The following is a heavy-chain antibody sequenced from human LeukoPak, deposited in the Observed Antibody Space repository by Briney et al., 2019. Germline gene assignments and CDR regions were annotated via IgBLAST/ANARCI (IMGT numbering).Heavy chain of an antibody. J-gene: IGHJ5*02. CDR1: GYTFTSYA. D-gene: IGHD2-8*01. CDR2: INAGNGNT. V-gene: IGHV1-3*01. Sequence: GASVKVSCKASGYTFTSYAMHWVRQAPGQRLEWMGWINAGNGNTKYSQKFQGRVTMTRNTSISTAYMELSSLRSEDTAVYYCARGGAKMGFDPWGQGTLVTVSS. CDR3: ARGGAKMGFDP.